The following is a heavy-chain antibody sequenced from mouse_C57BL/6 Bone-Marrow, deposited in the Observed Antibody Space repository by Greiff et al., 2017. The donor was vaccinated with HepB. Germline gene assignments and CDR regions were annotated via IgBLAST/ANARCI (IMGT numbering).Heavy chain of an antibody. CDR1: GYTFTSYT. J-gene: IGHJ2*01. CDR3: ARGMIRGY. V-gene: IGHV1-4*01. D-gene: IGHD2-4*01. Sequence: VKLVESGAELARPGASVKMSCKASGYTFTSYTMHWVKQRPGQGLEWIGYINPSSGYTKYNQKFKDKATLTADKSSSTAYMQLSSLTSEDSAVYYCARGMIRGYWGQGTTLTVSS. CDR2: INPSSGYT.